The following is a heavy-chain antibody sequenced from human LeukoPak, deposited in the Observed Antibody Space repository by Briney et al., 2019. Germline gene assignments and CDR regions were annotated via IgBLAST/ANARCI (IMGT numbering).Heavy chain of an antibody. V-gene: IGHV1-8*01. Sequence: ASVKVSCKASGYTFTSYDINWVRQATGQGLEWMGWMNPNSGNTGYAQKLQGRVTMTRNTSISTAYMELSSLRSEDTAVYYCVLSNYYDSRRGFDIWGQGTMVTVSS. CDR1: GYTFTSYD. D-gene: IGHD3-22*01. J-gene: IGHJ3*02. CDR2: MNPNSGNT. CDR3: VLSNYYDSRRGFDI.